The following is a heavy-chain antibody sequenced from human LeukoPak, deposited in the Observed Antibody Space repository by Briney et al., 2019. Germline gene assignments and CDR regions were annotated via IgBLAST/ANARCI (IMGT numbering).Heavy chain of an antibody. V-gene: IGHV3-9*01. D-gene: IGHD3-22*01. Sequence: GGSLRLSCAASGFTFDDYAMHWVRQAPGKGLEWVSGISWNSGSIGYADSVKGRFTISRDNTKNSLYLQMNSLRAEDTALNYCAKDFGPYYYDSSGYPRIDYWGQGTLVTVSS. CDR1: GFTFDDYA. J-gene: IGHJ4*02. CDR3: AKDFGPYYYDSSGYPRIDY. CDR2: ISWNSGSI.